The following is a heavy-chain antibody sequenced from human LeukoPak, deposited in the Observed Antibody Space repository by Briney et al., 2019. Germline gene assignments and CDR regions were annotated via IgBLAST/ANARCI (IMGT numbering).Heavy chain of an antibody. CDR1: GFTFGNSW. Sequence: EGSLRLSCAASGFTFGNSWVHWVRQAPGKGLVWVSLINADGSTTTYADSVKGRFTISRDNARNTLSLQMNSLTIEDTAVYYCVVVVEPPDSDGFDVWGQGTMITVSS. CDR3: VVVVEPPDSDGFDV. V-gene: IGHV3-74*01. J-gene: IGHJ3*01. D-gene: IGHD1-14*01. CDR2: INADGSTT.